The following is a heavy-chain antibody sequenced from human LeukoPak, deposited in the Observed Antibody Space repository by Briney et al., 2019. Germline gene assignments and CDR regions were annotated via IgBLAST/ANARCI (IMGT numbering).Heavy chain of an antibody. Sequence: SETLSLTCTVSGGSISSYYWSWIRQPPGKGLEWIGYIYYSGSTNYNPSLKSRVTISVDTSKNQFSLKLTSVTAADTAVYYCARHGGSGSYYNWFDPWGQGTLVTVSS. CDR2: IYYSGST. J-gene: IGHJ5*02. D-gene: IGHD3-10*01. CDR1: GGSISSYY. CDR3: ARHGGSGSYYNWFDP. V-gene: IGHV4-59*08.